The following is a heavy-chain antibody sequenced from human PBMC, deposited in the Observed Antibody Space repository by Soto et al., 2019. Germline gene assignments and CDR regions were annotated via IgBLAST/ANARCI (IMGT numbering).Heavy chain of an antibody. CDR2: IYYSGST. Sequence: TLSLTXTVSGGSISIYYWSCILQPPGKGLEWIGYIYYSGSTNYNPSLKSRVTISVDTSKNQFSLKLRSVTAADTAVYYCARAEVVQAAIIYYGMEVWGQGTTVTVSS. J-gene: IGHJ6*01. D-gene: IGHD2-2*02. V-gene: IGHV4-59*01. CDR3: ARAEVVQAAIIYYGMEV. CDR1: GGSISIYY.